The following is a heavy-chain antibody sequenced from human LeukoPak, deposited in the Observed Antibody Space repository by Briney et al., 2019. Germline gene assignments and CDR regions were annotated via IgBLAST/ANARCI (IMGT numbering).Heavy chain of an antibody. V-gene: IGHV1-8*01. J-gene: IGHJ4*02. Sequence: GASVKVSCKASGYTFTSYDINWVRQATGQGLEWMGWVNPNSGNTGYAQKLQGRVTMTRNTSISTAYMELSSLRSEDTAVYYCARAYCGGDCYPDYWGQGTLVTVSS. CDR3: ARAYCGGDCYPDY. D-gene: IGHD2-21*02. CDR2: VNPNSGNT. CDR1: GYTFTSYD.